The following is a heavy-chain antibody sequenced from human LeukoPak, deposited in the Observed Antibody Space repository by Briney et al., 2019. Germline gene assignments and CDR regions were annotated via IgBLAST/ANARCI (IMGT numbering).Heavy chain of an antibody. Sequence: GGSLRLSCAASGFTFSNYWMSWVRQAPGKGLEWVTAISGSDDRTFYAGSVKGRFTVSRDNSKNTLYLQMSSLRAEDTAIYYCAKGDSSAWYESNWFDPWGQGTLVTVSS. J-gene: IGHJ5*02. CDR1: GFTFSNYW. D-gene: IGHD6-19*01. CDR2: ISGSDDRT. CDR3: AKGDSSAWYESNWFDP. V-gene: IGHV3-23*01.